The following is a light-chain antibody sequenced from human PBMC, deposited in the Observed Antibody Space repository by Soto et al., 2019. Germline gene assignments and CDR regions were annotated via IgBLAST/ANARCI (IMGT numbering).Light chain of an antibody. CDR3: MQALQTPRLT. CDR2: SGS. Sequence: EIVMTQSPLSLPVTPGEPASISCRSSQSLLHSNGYNYLDWYLQKPGQSPQLLIYSGSHRASXXPXRXTGSGSGTDFTLKISRVESEDVGVYYCMQALQTPRLTFGGGTKVEI. V-gene: IGKV2-28*01. J-gene: IGKJ4*01. CDR1: QSLLHSNGYNY.